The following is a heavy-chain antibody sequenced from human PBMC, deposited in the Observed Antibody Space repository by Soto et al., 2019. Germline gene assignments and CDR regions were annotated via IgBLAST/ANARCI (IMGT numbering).Heavy chain of an antibody. CDR3: ARDEFYYYYYMDV. J-gene: IGHJ6*03. V-gene: IGHV3-21*01. CDR2: ISSSSSYI. CDR1: GFTFSSYS. Sequence: GGSLRLSCAASGFTFSSYSMNWVRQAPGKGLEWYSSISSSSSYIYYAVSVKGRFTISRDNAKNSLYLQMNSLRSEDTAVYYCARDEFYYYYYMDVRGKGTTVTVSS. D-gene: IGHD3-10*01.